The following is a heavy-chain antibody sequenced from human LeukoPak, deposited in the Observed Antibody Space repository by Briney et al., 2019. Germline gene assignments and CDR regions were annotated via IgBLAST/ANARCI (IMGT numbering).Heavy chain of an antibody. D-gene: IGHD4-17*01. CDR2: IYPGDSDT. J-gene: IGHJ4*02. V-gene: IGHV5-51*01. CDR1: GYSCTSYW. Sequence: GESLKISCKGSGYSCTSYWIGWVRQMPGKGLEWMGIIYPGDSDTRYSPSFQGQVTISADKSISTAYLQWSSLKASDTAMYYCARTIPGDYGDYGYYFDYWGQGTLVTVSS. CDR3: ARTIPGDYGDYGYYFDY.